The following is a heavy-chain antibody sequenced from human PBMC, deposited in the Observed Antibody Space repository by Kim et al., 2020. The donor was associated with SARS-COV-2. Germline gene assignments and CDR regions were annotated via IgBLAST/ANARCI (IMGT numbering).Heavy chain of an antibody. Sequence: SETLSLTCAVYGGSFSGYYWSWIRQPPGKGLEWIGEINHSGSTNYNPSLKSRVTISVDTSKNQFSLKLSSVTAADTAVYYCARRLSRLYYYGMDVWGQGTTVTVSS. CDR3: ARRLSRLYYYGMDV. J-gene: IGHJ6*02. V-gene: IGHV4-34*01. CDR2: INHSGST. CDR1: GGSFSGYY. D-gene: IGHD2-8*01.